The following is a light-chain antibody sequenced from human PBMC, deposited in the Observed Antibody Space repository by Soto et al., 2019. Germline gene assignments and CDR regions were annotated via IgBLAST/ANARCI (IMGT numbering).Light chain of an antibody. CDR3: SAWDNSLNGYV. CDR2: TAG. CDR1: SSNIGSNT. V-gene: IGLV1-44*01. Sequence: QAVVTQPLSASASPGQRVTISCSGGSSNIGSNTVAWYQHLPGTAPPRLIFTAGQRPSGVPGRFSGSKSGTSASLAISGLQSEDEGDYYCSAWDNSLNGYVFGHGTKHTVL. J-gene: IGLJ1*01.